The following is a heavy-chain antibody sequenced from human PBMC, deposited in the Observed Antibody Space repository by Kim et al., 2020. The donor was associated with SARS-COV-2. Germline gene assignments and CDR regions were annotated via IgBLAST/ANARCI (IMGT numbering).Heavy chain of an antibody. D-gene: IGHD3-16*01. J-gene: IGHJ4*02. CDR3: LGGFYFDF. V-gene: IGHV1-3*01. Sequence: ASVKVSCKTSGHFFTRDSIHWVRQAPGQGLEWMGGIDCGNGNTIYSQKFQCRVTFTTDTSASTAYMELSFLRSADSAVYYCLGGFYFDFWGQGTLVTVSS. CDR2: IDCGNGNT. CDR1: GHFFTRDS.